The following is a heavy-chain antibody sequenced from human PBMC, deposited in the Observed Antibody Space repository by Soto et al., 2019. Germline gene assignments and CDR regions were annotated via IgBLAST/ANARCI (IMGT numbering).Heavy chain of an antibody. Sequence: GGSLRLSCAASGFTFSSYAMSWVRQAPGKGLEWVSAISGSGGSTYYADSVKGRFTISRDNSKNTLYLQMNSLRAEDTAVYYCAKDRAPRPPGHSYGMDVWGQGTTVTVAS. J-gene: IGHJ6*02. V-gene: IGHV3-23*01. D-gene: IGHD3-10*01. CDR2: ISGSGGST. CDR3: AKDRAPRPPGHSYGMDV. CDR1: GFTFSSYA.